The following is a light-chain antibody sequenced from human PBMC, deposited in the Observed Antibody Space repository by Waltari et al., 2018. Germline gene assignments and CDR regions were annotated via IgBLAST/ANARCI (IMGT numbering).Light chain of an antibody. V-gene: IGKV3-20*01. Sequence: DIVLTQSPGTLSLSPGERATLSCRASQSITRKSLAWYQQKPGQAPRLLIYDTSSRAIAIPDRFSGSGSGTDFTRTISRLGPEDVAVYYCQQYYSSPYTFGQGTKLES. J-gene: IGKJ2*01. CDR3: QQYYSSPYT. CDR2: DTS. CDR1: QSITRKS.